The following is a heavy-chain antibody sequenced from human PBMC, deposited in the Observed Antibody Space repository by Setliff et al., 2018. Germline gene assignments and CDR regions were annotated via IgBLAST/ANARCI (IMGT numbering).Heavy chain of an antibody. Sequence: SETLSLTCAVSGASIRQTSYFWTWVRQPAGKGLEWIGHIYITGNPNVNPSLKSRVAMSLDNSGNQFSLNLQSVTAADTTVYYCTRLYYTSRALYFDIWGQGHPVTVSS. J-gene: IGHJ4*02. CDR2: IYITGNP. V-gene: IGHV4-61*09. D-gene: IGHD3-3*01. CDR3: TRLYYTSRALYFDI. CDR1: GASIRQTSYF.